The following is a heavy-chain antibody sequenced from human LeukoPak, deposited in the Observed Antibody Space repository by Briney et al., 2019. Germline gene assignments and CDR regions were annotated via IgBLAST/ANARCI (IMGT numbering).Heavy chain of an antibody. V-gene: IGHV4-39*02. CDR3: ARRPSGSAAGSKRAMDY. CDR1: GGSFSGYY. CDR2: IYYSGST. Sequence: PSETLSLTCAVYGGSFSGYYWDWIRQPPGKGLEWIGSIYYSGSTYYNPSLKSRVTISVDTSKNHFSLKLSSVTAADTAVYYCARRPSGSAAGSKRAMDYWGQGTLVTVSS. J-gene: IGHJ4*02. D-gene: IGHD6-13*01.